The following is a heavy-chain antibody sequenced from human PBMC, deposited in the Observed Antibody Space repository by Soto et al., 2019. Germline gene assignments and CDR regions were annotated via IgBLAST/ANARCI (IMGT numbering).Heavy chain of an antibody. CDR2: ISYDGSNK. CDR3: ARDSTAAAARSGGDWFDP. J-gene: IGHJ5*02. CDR1: GFTFSSYA. Sequence: GGSLRLSCAASGFTFSSYAMHWVRQAPGKGLEWVAVISYDGSNKYYADSVKGRFTISRDNSKNTLYLQMNSLRAEDTAVYYCARDSTAAAARSGGDWFDPWGQGTLVTVSS. V-gene: IGHV3-30-3*01. D-gene: IGHD6-13*01.